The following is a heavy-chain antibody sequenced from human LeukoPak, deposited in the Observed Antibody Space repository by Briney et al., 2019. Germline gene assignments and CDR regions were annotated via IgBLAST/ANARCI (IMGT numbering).Heavy chain of an antibody. Sequence: SETLSIICTVSGGSISSGDYYWSWIRQPPGKGLEWLGYIYYSGSTYYNPSLKSRVTISVDTSKNQFSLKLSSVTAADTAVYYCASSYPWTSPAYFDYWGQGTLVTVSS. CDR1: GGSISSGDYY. D-gene: IGHD5-18*01. V-gene: IGHV4-30-4*01. CDR2: IYYSGST. J-gene: IGHJ4*02. CDR3: ASSYPWTSPAYFDY.